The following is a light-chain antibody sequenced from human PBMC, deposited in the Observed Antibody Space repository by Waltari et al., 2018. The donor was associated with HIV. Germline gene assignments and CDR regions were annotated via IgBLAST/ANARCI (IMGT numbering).Light chain of an antibody. V-gene: IGLV7-46*01. J-gene: IGLJ2*01. Sequence: ASRNHYPHWIQLKPGQAPRTLIYDTEKRHPWTAGRFSGSLIGGRATLTLSGALPDDEADYYCLLSYSGVRVFGGGTKLTV. CDR3: LLSYSGVRV. CDR1: ASRNHY. CDR2: DTE.